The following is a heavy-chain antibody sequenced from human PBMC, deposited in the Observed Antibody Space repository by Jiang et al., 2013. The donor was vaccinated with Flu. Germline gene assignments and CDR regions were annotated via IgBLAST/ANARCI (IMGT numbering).Heavy chain of an antibody. J-gene: IGHJ6*02. CDR1: GFTFSDYA. Sequence: CAGSGFTFSDYAIHWFRQAPGKGPEWVAVILFDGSTNSYADSVKGRFTISRDDSKNTVFLQMNSLRAEDTAVYYCAKPGYCSGSTCYYYYGMDVWGQGTTVIVSS. CDR2: ILFDGSTN. D-gene: IGHD2-15*01. CDR3: AKPGYCSGSTCYYYYGMDV. V-gene: IGHV3-30*18.